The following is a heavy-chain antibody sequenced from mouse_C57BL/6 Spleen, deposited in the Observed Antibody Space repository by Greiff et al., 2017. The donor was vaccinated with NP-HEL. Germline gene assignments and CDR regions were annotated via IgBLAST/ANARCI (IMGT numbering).Heavy chain of an antibody. CDR2: TFYSGIT. CDR1: GFSINSDCY. V-gene: IGHV3-3*01. Sequence: EVKVEESGPSLVRPSQTLSLTCTVTGFSINSDCYWIWIRQFPGNKLEYIGYTFYSGITYYNPSLESRTYITRDTSKNQFSLKLSSVTTEDTATYYCARGPREDYAMDYWGQGTSVTVSS. J-gene: IGHJ4*01. CDR3: ARGPREDYAMDY.